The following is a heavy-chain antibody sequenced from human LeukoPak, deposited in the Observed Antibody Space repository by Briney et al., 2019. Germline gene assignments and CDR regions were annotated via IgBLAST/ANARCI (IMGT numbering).Heavy chain of an antibody. CDR1: GFTFSSYG. J-gene: IGHJ3*02. CDR2: IRYDGSNK. D-gene: IGHD5-18*01. Sequence: GGSLRLSCAASGFTFSSYGMHWVRQAPGKGLEWVAFIRYDGSNKYYADSVKGRFTISRDNSKNTLYLQMNSLKASDTAMYYCARRRDERGYKDIFDIWGQGTMVTVSS. CDR3: ARRRDERGYKDIFDI. V-gene: IGHV3-30*02.